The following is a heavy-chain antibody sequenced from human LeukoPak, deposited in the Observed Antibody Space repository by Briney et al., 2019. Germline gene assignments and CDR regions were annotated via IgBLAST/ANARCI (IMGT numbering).Heavy chain of an antibody. CDR2: INPNSGGT. CDR3: ASDRDCDSSFEY. J-gene: IGHJ4*02. V-gene: IGHV1-2*02. D-gene: IGHD2-21*02. Sequence: ASVKVSCKASGYTFTCYYMHWVRQAPGQGLEWMGWINPNSGGTNYAQKFQGRVTMTRDTSISTAYMELSRLRSDDTAVYCCASDRDCDSSFEYWGQGTLVTVSS. CDR1: GYTFTCYY.